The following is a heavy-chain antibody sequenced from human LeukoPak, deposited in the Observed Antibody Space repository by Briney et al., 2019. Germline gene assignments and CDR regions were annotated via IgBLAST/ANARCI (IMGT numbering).Heavy chain of an antibody. CDR3: AREDPQTTVPEGMDV. V-gene: IGHV4-59*01. CDR2: IYYSGTT. D-gene: IGHD4-17*01. CDR1: GGSISYYD. J-gene: IGHJ6*01. Sequence: SETLSLTCTVSGGSISYYDWSWIRQPPGKGLEWIGYIYYSGTTNYNPSPKSRVTISVDTSKNQFYLQLRSVTAADTAVYYCAREDPQTTVPEGMDVWGQGTTVTVSS.